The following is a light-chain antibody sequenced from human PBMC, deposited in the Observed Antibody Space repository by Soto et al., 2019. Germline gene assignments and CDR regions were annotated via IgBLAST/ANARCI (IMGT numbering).Light chain of an antibody. CDR3: NSYTSKSTGV. CDR2: EVS. J-gene: IGLJ1*01. Sequence: QSALTQPASVSGSPGQSITISCTGTSSDVGGYNYVSWYQQHPGKAPKLIIYEVSKRPSGVSNRFSGSKSSNTSSLTISGLQAEDEADYYCNSYTSKSTGVFGTGTKLTV. CDR1: SSDVGGYNY. V-gene: IGLV2-14*01.